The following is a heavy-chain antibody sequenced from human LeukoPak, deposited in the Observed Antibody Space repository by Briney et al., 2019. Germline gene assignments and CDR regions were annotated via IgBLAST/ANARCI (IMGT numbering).Heavy chain of an antibody. CDR3: ARGGGSSSWYNWFDP. CDR2: INPNSGNT. J-gene: IGHJ5*02. V-gene: IGHV1-8*01. Sequence: SVTVSCKASVYTSTSYDINWVRQATGQGLEWMEWINPNSGNTGYAQKFQGRVTMTRNTSICTAYMELSSLRSEDTAVYYCARGGGSSSWYNWFDPWGQGTLVTVSS. D-gene: IGHD6-13*01. CDR1: VYTSTSYD.